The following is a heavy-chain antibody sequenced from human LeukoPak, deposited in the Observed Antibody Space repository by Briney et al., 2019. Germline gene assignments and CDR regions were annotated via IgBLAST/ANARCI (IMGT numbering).Heavy chain of an antibody. D-gene: IGHD1-26*01. J-gene: IGHJ5*02. CDR3: ARDGIVGATYGT. Sequence: SETLSLTCAVYGGPFSGYYWSWIRQPPGKGLEWIGEINHSGSTNYNPSLKSRVTISVDTSKNQFSLKLSSVTAADTAVYYCARDGIVGATYGTWGQGTLVTVSS. CDR2: INHSGST. CDR1: GGPFSGYY. V-gene: IGHV4-34*01.